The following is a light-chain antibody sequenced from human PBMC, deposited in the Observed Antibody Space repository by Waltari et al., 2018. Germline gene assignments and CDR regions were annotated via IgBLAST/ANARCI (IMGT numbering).Light chain of an antibody. CDR3: QQYAGSPIT. CDR2: GAS. CDR1: QSVSHSN. V-gene: IGKV3-20*01. Sequence: EIVLTQSPGTLSLSPGERATLPCRATQSVSHSNLAWYQQKGGQAPRLLIYGASSRATGIPDRFSGSGSGTDFTLSISRLEPEDYGVYYCQQYAGSPITFGGGTKVEI. J-gene: IGKJ4*01.